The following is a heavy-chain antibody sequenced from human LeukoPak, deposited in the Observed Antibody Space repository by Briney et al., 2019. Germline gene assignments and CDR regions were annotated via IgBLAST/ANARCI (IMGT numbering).Heavy chain of an antibody. D-gene: IGHD6-19*01. CDR1: GFPFSSYS. CDR2: ISSSSTYI. CDR3: ARDGQGRIAVATAHIDY. J-gene: IGHJ4*02. V-gene: IGHV3-21*04. Sequence: GGSLRLSCAASGFPFSSYSVNWVRQAPGKGLEWVSSISSSSTYIYYAESVKGRFTISRDNAKNLLYLQMNSLRAEDTAVYYCARDGQGRIAVATAHIDYWGQGTLVTVSS.